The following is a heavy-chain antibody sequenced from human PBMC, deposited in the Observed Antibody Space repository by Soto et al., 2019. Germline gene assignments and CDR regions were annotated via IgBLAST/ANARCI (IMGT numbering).Heavy chain of an antibody. D-gene: IGHD3-9*01. V-gene: IGHV4-34*01. CDR2: INHSGST. CDR1: GGCFSGYY. Sequence: PSETLSLTCAVYGGCFSGYYWSWIRQPPGKGLEWIGEINHSGSTNYNPSLKSRVTISVDTSKNQFSLKLSSVTAADTAVYYCASRYGPSEFDHWGQGSLVTVSS. CDR3: ASRYGPSEFDH. J-gene: IGHJ4*02.